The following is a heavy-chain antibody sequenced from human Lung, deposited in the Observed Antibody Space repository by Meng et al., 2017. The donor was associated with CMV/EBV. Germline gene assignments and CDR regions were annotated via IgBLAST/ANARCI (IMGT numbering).Heavy chain of an antibody. CDR1: SGFTLSGYA. Sequence: GGSLRLSCVASSGFTLSGYAMHWVRQAPGKGLEWLALISYDGSTEYHADAVRGRFSISRGNSKNTLYVHMNSLRPEDTAIYYCARDVTTLGYSGMDVWGQGTTVTVSS. CDR3: ARDVTTLGYSGMDV. D-gene: IGHD4-23*01. V-gene: IGHV3-30*04. CDR2: ISYDGSTE. J-gene: IGHJ6*02.